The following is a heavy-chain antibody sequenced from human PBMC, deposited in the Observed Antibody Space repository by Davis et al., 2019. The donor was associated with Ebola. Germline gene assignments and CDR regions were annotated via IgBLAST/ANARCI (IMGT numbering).Heavy chain of an antibody. V-gene: IGHV4-34*01. Sequence: SETLSLTCAVYGGSFSGYYWSWIRQPPGKGLEWIGSIYYSGSTYYNPSLKSRVTISVDTSKNQFSLKLSSVTAADTAVYYCARGYDFWSGYHRWGQGTLVTVSS. J-gene: IGHJ4*02. D-gene: IGHD3-3*01. CDR2: IYYSGST. CDR1: GGSFSGYY. CDR3: ARGYDFWSGYHR.